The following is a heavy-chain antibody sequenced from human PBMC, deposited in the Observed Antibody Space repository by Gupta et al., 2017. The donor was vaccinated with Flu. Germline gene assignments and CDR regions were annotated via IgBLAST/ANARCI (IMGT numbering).Heavy chain of an antibody. J-gene: IGHJ4*02. V-gene: IGHV1-2*02. D-gene: IGHD2-15*01. Sequence: PGQRLEYMGWLNPNSGGTSYAQKFQGRVTMTRDTSISTVYMELSRLILDDTAVYYGARDAALIGDYSGDYFDYWGQGTRVTVSS. CDR2: LNPNSGGT. CDR3: ARDAALIGDYSGDYFDY.